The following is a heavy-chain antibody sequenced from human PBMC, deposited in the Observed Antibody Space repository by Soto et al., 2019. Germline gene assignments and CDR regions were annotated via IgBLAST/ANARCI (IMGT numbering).Heavy chain of an antibody. CDR2: ISGSGGST. V-gene: IGHV3-23*01. J-gene: IGHJ5*02. D-gene: IGHD6-13*01. CDR3: AKGVVRAAAGYPPNWFDP. Sequence: EVQLLESGGGLVQPGGSLRLSCAASGFTFSSYAMSWVRQAPGKGLEWVSAISGSGGSTYYADSVKGRFTISRDNSKNTLYLQMNSLRAEDTAVYYCAKGVVRAAAGYPPNWFDPWGQGTLVTVSS. CDR1: GFTFSSYA.